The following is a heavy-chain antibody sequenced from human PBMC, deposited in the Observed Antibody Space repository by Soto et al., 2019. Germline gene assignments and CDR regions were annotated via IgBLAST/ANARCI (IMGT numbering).Heavy chain of an antibody. CDR3: ARAPIYPRGYEGFFDY. J-gene: IGHJ4*02. CDR1: GFTFSSYG. D-gene: IGHD2-2*02. V-gene: IGHV3-33*01. CDR2: IWYDGSNK. Sequence: QVQLVESGGGVVQPGRSLRLSCAASGFTFSSYGMHWVRQAPGKGLEWVAVIWYDGSNKYYADSVKGRFTISRDNSKNTLYLQMNSLRAEDTAVYYCARAPIYPRGYEGFFDYWGQGTLVTVSS.